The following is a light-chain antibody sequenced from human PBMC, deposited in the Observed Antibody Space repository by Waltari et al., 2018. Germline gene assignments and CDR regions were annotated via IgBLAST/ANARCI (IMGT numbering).Light chain of an antibody. J-gene: IGKJ2*01. V-gene: IGKV1-39*01. CDR3: QQSYSTPET. CDR2: STS. CDR1: QTIYIY. Sequence: DIQMTQSRSSLSASVGDRVTITCRARQTIYIYLNWYQQKPGRAPKLLIYSTSSLQSGVPSRFSGSGSGTDFTLTISSLQPEDVASYFCQQSYSTPETFGQGTKLEIK.